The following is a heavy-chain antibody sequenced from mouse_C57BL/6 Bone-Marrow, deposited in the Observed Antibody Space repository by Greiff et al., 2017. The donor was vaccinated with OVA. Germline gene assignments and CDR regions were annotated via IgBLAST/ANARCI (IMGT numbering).Heavy chain of an antibody. CDR3: AREGIYYGSHWYFDV. V-gene: IGHV5-4*01. CDR2: ISDGGSYT. J-gene: IGHJ1*03. D-gene: IGHD1-1*01. Sequence: EVQLVEPGGGLVKPGGSLKLSCAASGFTFSSYAMSWVRQTPEKRLEWVATISDGGSYTYYPDNVKGRFTISRDTAKNNLYLQMSHLKSEDTAMYYCAREGIYYGSHWYFDVWGTGTTVTVSS. CDR1: GFTFSSYA.